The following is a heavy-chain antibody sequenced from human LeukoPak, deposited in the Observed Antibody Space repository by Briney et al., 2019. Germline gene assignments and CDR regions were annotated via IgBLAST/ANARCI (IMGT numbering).Heavy chain of an antibody. J-gene: IGHJ4*02. Sequence: PGGSLRLSCAASGFTFSNAWMSWVRQPPGKGLEWIGSIYYSGSTYYNPSLKSRVTISVDTSKNQFSLKLSSVTAADTAVYYCARRYTSTHYPWLQLGGYFDYWGQGTLVTVSS. CDR1: GFTFSNAW. CDR2: IYYSGST. D-gene: IGHD5-24*01. CDR3: ARRYTSTHYPWLQLGGYFDY. V-gene: IGHV4-39*01.